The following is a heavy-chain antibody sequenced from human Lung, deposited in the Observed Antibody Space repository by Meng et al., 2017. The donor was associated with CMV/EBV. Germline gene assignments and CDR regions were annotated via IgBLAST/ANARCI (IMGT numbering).Heavy chain of an antibody. V-gene: IGHV1-69*05. J-gene: IGHJ1*01. CDR1: GGTFNSYV. D-gene: IGHD3-3*02. CDR3: ARWSISIQH. CDR2: ITPISATV. Sequence: SVXVSCKASGGTFNSYVIYWVREAPGQGLEWMGGITPISATVNYAQRFQGRVTLTTDESTNTAYMELTGLRSDDTAVYFCARWSISIQHWGHGTRVTGAS.